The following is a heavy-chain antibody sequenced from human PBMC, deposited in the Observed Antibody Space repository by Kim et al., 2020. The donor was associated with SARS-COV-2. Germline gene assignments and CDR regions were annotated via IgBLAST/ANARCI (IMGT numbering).Heavy chain of an antibody. V-gene: IGHV4-61*02. CDR1: GDSVSSGSYY. Sequence: SETLSLTCTVSGDSVSSGSYYWSWIRQPAGKGLEWIGRIYITGSTNYNPSLKSRVTISVDTSNNQFSLKLSSVTAADTAVYYCARAGYRNGYVGLFDYWGQGSLVSVSS. D-gene: IGHD5-18*01. J-gene: IGHJ4*02. CDR3: ARAGYRNGYVGLFDY. CDR2: IYITGST.